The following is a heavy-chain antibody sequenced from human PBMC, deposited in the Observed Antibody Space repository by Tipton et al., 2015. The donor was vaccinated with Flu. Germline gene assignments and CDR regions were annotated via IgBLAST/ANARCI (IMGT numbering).Heavy chain of an antibody. CDR3: ATLTGDDY. CDR2: ISSIGSTI. D-gene: IGHD7-27*01. V-gene: IGHV3-48*03. J-gene: IGHJ4*02. Sequence: SLRLSCAASGFTFSSYEMNWVRQAPGKGLEWLSYISSIGSTISYADSVKGRFTISRDNAKNSLYLQLNSLRAEDTAVYYCATLTGDDYWGQGDVVTVSS. CDR1: GFTFSSYE.